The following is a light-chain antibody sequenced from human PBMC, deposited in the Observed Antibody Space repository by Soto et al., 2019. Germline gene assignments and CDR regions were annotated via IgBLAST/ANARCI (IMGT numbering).Light chain of an antibody. CDR2: GNN. J-gene: IGLJ3*02. CDR3: QSYDSSLSGWV. V-gene: IGLV1-40*01. Sequence: QSVLTQPPSVSGAPGQRVTISCTGSSSNIGAFYDVHWYQQLPGTAPRLLTYGNNNRPSGVPDRFSGSKSGTSASLAITGLQAEDEADYYCQSYDSSLSGWVFGGGTKLTVL. CDR1: SSNIGAFYD.